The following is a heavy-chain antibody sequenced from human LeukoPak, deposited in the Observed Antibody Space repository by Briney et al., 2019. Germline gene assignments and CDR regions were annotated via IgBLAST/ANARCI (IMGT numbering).Heavy chain of an antibody. Sequence: PSETLSLTCTVSGGSISSSSYYWGWIRQPPGKGLEWIGSIYYSGSTYYNPSLKSRVTISVDTSKNQFSLKPSSVTAADTAVYYCARVASDLVVVSDAFDIWGQGTMVTVSS. CDR1: GGSISSSSYY. CDR2: IYYSGST. V-gene: IGHV4-39*07. J-gene: IGHJ3*02. D-gene: IGHD3-22*01. CDR3: ARVASDLVVVSDAFDI.